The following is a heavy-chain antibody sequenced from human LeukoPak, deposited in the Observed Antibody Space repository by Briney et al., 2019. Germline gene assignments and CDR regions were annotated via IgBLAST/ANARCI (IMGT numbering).Heavy chain of an antibody. CDR2: ISGSGGST. V-gene: IGHV3-23*01. D-gene: IGHD1-26*01. CDR1: GFIFDDYA. Sequence: PGGSLRLSCAGSGFIFDDYAINWVRQAPGKGLEWVSAISGSGGSTYYADSVKGRFTISRDNSKNTLYMQMNSLRAEDTAVYYCAKGGLGADFDYWGQGTLVTVSS. J-gene: IGHJ4*02. CDR3: AKGGLGADFDY.